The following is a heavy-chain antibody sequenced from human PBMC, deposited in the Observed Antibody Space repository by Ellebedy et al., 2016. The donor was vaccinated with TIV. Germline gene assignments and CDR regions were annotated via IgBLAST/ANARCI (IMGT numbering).Heavy chain of an antibody. CDR3: ARGPTVTTFVHGMDV. CDR2: IYYSGST. CDR1: GGSISSGGYY. D-gene: IGHD4-11*01. Sequence: MPSETLSLTCTVSGGSISSGGYYWSWIRQHPGKGLEWIGYIYYSGSTYYNPSLKSRVTISVDTSKNQFSLKLSSVTAADTAVYYCARGPTVTTFVHGMDVWGQGTTVTVSS. J-gene: IGHJ6*02. V-gene: IGHV4-31*03.